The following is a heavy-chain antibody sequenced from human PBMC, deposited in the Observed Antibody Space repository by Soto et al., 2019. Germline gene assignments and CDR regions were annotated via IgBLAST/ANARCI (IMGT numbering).Heavy chain of an antibody. Sequence: PGESLKISCKGSGYSFTSYWIGWVRQMPGKGLEWMGIIYPGDSDTRYSPSFQGQVTISADKSISTAYLQWSSPKASDTAMYYCARSVETNDYYCDGIYVRTQRTTVTVSS. CDR2: IYPGDSDT. J-gene: IGHJ6*02. CDR3: ARSVETNDYYCDGIYV. D-gene: IGHD6-19*01. CDR1: GYSFTSYW. V-gene: IGHV5-51*01.